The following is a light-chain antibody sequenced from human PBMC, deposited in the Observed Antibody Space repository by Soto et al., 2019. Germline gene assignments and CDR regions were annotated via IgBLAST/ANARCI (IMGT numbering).Light chain of an antibody. Sequence: IHLAQSPSSLSSSVGDSFTITGEASQGISRYLAWYQQKPGRAPQLLISAASTLQSGVPSRFRGSGSGTHFTLVISSLKPEDFATYYCQQLNTSPVTFGGGTKVDIK. CDR2: AAS. V-gene: IGKV1-9*01. J-gene: IGKJ4*01. CDR3: QQLNTSPVT. CDR1: QGISRY.